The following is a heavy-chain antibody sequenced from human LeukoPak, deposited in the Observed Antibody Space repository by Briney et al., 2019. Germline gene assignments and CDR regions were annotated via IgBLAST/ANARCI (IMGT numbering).Heavy chain of an antibody. D-gene: IGHD3-10*01. CDR1: GGSIGSYY. J-gene: IGHJ3*02. Sequence: SETLSLTCTVSGGSIGSYYWSWIRQPPGKGLEWIGYIYYSGSTNYNPSLKSRVTISIDTSKNQFSLKLNSVTAADTAVYYCARSSYYYAADAFDIWGQGTMVTVSS. V-gene: IGHV4-59*12. CDR3: ARSSYYYAADAFDI. CDR2: IYYSGST.